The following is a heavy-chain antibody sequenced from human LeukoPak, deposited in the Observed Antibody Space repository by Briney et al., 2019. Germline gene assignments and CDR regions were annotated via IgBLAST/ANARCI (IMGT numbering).Heavy chain of an antibody. CDR3: TRDHDCTNGVCFAVRDY. CDR2: IRSKAYGGTT. Sequence: PGGSLRLSCTASGFTFGDYAMSWFRQAPGKGLEWVGFIRSKAYGGTTEYAASVKGRFTISRDDSKSIAYLQMNSLTTEDTAVYYCTRDHDCTNGVCFAVRDYWGQGTLVTVSS. J-gene: IGHJ4*02. D-gene: IGHD2-8*01. V-gene: IGHV3-49*03. CDR1: GFTFGDYA.